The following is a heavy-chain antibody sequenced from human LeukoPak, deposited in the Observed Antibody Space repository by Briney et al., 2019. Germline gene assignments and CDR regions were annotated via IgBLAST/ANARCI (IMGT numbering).Heavy chain of an antibody. V-gene: IGHV4-39*01. CDR1: GDSINSGASY. CDR3: ARHLYDKTGRPLDS. CDR2: IYYSGRSGST. Sequence: PSETLSLTCSVSGDSINSGASYWAWIRQPPGKGLEWIVTIYYSGRSGSTYYNPSLKSRVTISVDTSKNQFSLNLSSVTAADTAIYYCARHLYDKTGRPLDSWGQGTLVTVSS. J-gene: IGHJ4*02. D-gene: IGHD3-9*01.